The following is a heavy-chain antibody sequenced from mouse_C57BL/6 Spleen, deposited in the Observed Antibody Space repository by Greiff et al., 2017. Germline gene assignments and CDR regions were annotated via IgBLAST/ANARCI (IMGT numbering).Heavy chain of an antibody. D-gene: IGHD1-1*01. CDR3: ARWPDYYGSSLIDY. Sequence: QVQLQQPGTELVKPGASVKLSCKASGYTFTSYWMHWVKQRPGQGLEWIGNINPSNGGTNYNEKFKSKATLTVGKSSSTAYMQLNSLTSEDSAVYYWARWPDYYGSSLIDYWGQGTTLTVSS. CDR2: INPSNGGT. J-gene: IGHJ2*01. CDR1: GYTFTSYW. V-gene: IGHV1-53*01.